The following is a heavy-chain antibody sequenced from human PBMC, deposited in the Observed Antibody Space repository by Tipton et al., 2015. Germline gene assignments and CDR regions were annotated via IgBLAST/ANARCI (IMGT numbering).Heavy chain of an antibody. J-gene: IGHJ4*02. CDR2: IYYTGST. CDR1: GDSINRYY. Sequence: TLSLTCSVSGDSINRYYWSWIRQPPGKGLECIGYIYYTGSTNYNPSLKSRATISVDTSKTQFSLKMSSVTVYYCARGRGDSSTWYIMWGQGTLVTVSS. V-gene: IGHV4-59*01. CDR3: DSSTWYIM. D-gene: IGHD6-13*01.